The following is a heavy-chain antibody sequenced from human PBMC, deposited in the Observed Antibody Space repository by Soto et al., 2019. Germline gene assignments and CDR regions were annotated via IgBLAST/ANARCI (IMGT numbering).Heavy chain of an antibody. CDR1: GFTFSSYG. CDR3: ARDRRNFYDNTDFFDY. D-gene: IGHD3-22*01. Sequence: GGSLRLSCAASGFTFSSYGMHWVRQAPGKGLEWVAVIWYDGSNKYYADSVKGRFTISRDNSKNTLYLQMNSLRAEDTAVYYCARDRRNFYDNTDFFDYWGQGALVTVSS. J-gene: IGHJ4*02. CDR2: IWYDGSNK. V-gene: IGHV3-33*01.